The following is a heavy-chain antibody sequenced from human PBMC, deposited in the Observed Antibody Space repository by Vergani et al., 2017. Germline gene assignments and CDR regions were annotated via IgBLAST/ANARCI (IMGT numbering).Heavy chain of an antibody. CDR1: GGSLSGYY. V-gene: IGHV4-34*01. CDR2: FNHSGSP. CDR3: ARRGGYDEGDSLRIGYFDS. D-gene: IGHD2-21*01. Sequence: QVQLQQWGAGLLKPSETLSLTCAVYGGSLSGYYWSWIRQPPGKGLEWIGEFNHSGSPNYNPSLKSRITISVDTSKNQFSLKLNSVTDADTAVYYCARRGGYDEGDSLRIGYFDSWGPGILVALSS. J-gene: IGHJ4*02.